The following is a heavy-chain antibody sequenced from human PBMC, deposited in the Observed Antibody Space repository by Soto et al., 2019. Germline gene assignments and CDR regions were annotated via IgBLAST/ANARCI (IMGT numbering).Heavy chain of an antibody. Sequence: EVQLVESGGDLVQPGGSLRLSCAASGFTFSSLWMTWVRQAPGKGLECVAHINEDGSAKYYVESVKGRFTISRDNAKNSVYLQMVGLRAEDTAVYYCARATRSPDFRGQGTLVTVSS. CDR3: ARATRSPDF. CDR1: GFTFSSLW. V-gene: IGHV3-7*05. J-gene: IGHJ4*02. CDR2: INEDGSAK.